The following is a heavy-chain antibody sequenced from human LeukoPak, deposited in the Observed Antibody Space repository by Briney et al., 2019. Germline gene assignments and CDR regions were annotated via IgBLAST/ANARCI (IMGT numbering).Heavy chain of an antibody. Sequence: PGASLRLSCTASGFVFSSYWMSWVRQAPGKGLEWVANIKDDESQKYYGDSVKGRFTISRDNAKKSLYLQMNSLRADDTAVYYWARDRGGKDFWGQGTLVVVSS. J-gene: IGHJ4*02. CDR2: IKDDESQK. CDR3: ARDRGGKDF. D-gene: IGHD1-1*01. V-gene: IGHV3-7*03. CDR1: GFVFSSYW.